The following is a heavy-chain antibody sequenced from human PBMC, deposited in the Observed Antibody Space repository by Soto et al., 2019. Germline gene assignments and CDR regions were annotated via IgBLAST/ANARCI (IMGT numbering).Heavy chain of an antibody. CDR3: ARDQVSVLAYYDFWSGYRSTQNGMDV. Sequence: GASVKVTCKASGYTFTSYAMHWVRQAPGQRLELMGWINAGNGNTKYSQKFQGRVTITRDTSASTAYMELSSLRSEDTAVYYCARDQVSVLAYYDFWSGYRSTQNGMDVWGQGTTVTVSS. V-gene: IGHV1-3*01. CDR2: INAGNGNT. D-gene: IGHD3-3*01. J-gene: IGHJ6*02. CDR1: GYTFTSYA.